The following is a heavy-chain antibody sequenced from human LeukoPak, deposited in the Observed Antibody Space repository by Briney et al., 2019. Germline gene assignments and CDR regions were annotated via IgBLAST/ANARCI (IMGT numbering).Heavy chain of an antibody. CDR3: AADSGLYPKYSWFDP. V-gene: IGHV1-2*02. Sequence: GASVKVSCKASGYTFTGYYMHWVRQAPGQGLEWMGWINPNSGGTNYAQKFQGRVTMTRDTSISTAYMELSRLRSDDTAVYYCAADSGLYPKYSWFDPWGQGILVTVSS. CDR2: INPNSGGT. CDR1: GYTFTGYY. J-gene: IGHJ5*02. D-gene: IGHD2-15*01.